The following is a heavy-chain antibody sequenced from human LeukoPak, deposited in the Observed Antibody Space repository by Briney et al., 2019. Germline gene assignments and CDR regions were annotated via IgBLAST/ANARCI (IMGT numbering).Heavy chain of an antibody. CDR2: IYYSGST. CDR3: ARLVHDFWSGYYPHYYYYGMDV. D-gene: IGHD3-3*01. J-gene: IGHJ6*02. CDR1: GGSISSSSYY. Sequence: PSETLSLTCTVSGGSISSSSYYWGWIRQPPGKGLEWIGYIYYSGSTNYNPSLKSRVTISVDTSKNQFSLKLSSVTAADTAVYYCARLVHDFWSGYYPHYYYYGMDVWGQGTTVTVSS. V-gene: IGHV4-61*05.